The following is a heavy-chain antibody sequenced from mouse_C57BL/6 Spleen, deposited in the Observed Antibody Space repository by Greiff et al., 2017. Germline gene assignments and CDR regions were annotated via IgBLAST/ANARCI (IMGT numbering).Heavy chain of an antibody. V-gene: IGHV1-72*01. CDR3: ARSYYGSQIGF. J-gene: IGHJ3*01. CDR2: IDPNSGGT. CDR1: GYTFTSYW. Sequence: VQLKQPGAELVKPGASVKLSCKASGYTFTSYWMHWVKQRPGRGLEWIGRIDPNSGGTKYNGKFKSKATLTVDKSSSTAYMQLSSLTSEDSAVYYGARSYYGSQIGFWGRGTMVMVSA. D-gene: IGHD1-1*01.